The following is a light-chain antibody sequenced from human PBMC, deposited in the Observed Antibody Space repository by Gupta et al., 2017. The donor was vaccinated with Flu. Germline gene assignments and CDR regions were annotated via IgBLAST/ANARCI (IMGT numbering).Light chain of an antibody. CDR3: QAWDSSTVV. Sequence: TCSGANRGGKVVCWYQQRSGQSPVLVMYQDRKRPSGIPERFSGSNSGNTATLTISGTQAVDEADYHCQAWDSSTVVFGGGTKLTVL. CDR2: QDR. V-gene: IGLV3-1*01. CDR1: NRGGKV. J-gene: IGLJ2*01.